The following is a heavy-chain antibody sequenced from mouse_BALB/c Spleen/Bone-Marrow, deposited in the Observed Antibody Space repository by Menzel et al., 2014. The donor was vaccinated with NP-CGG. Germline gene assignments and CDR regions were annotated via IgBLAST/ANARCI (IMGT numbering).Heavy chain of an antibody. J-gene: IGHJ4*01. Sequence: VQLQQSGAELVRPGSSVKISCKASGYAFSSYWVNWVKQRPGQGLEWIGQIYPGDGDTNYNGKFKGKAALTADKSSSTDYIQLSSLTSEDSAVYCCARSDYYAMDYWGQGTSVTVSS. CDR2: IYPGDGDT. V-gene: IGHV1-80*01. CDR3: ARSDYYAMDY. CDR1: GYAFSSYW.